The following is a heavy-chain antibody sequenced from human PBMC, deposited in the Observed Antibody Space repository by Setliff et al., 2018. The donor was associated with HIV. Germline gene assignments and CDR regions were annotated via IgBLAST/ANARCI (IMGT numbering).Heavy chain of an antibody. CDR2: IHYIGST. Sequence: SLTCNVSGGSISRSNYHWAWLRPPPGKGLEWIGSIHYIGSTSHSPSLSIRVTISIDTSRNQFSRKLASVTAADTAVYYCARPERSGSWAFDIWGRGTTVTVSS. D-gene: IGHD6-19*01. J-gene: IGHJ3*02. CDR3: ARPERSGSWAFDI. CDR1: GGSISRSNYH. V-gene: IGHV4-39*01.